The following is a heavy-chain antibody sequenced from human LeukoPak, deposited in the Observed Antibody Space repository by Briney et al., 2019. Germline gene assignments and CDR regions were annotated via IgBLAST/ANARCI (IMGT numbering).Heavy chain of an antibody. J-gene: IGHJ4*02. CDR3: AKVYRGYTYGYPLEY. D-gene: IGHD5-18*01. V-gene: IGHV3-43*02. CDR1: GFTFSSYA. Sequence: GGSLRLSCAASGFTFSSYAMSWVRQAPGKGLEWVSVISGGGGRTYYADSVKGRFTISRDNSKNSLYLQMNSLRTEDTAFYYCAKVYRGYTYGYPLEYWGQGTLVTVSS. CDR2: ISGGGGRT.